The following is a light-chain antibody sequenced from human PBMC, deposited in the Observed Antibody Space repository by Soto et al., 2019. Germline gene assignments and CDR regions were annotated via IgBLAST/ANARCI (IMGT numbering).Light chain of an antibody. CDR1: QSISSW. CDR2: DAS. J-gene: IGKJ2*01. Sequence: DIQMTQSPSTLSASVGDRVTITCRASQSISSWLAWYQQKPGKDPKLLIYDASSLESGVPSRFSRSGSVTEFTLTISNLQPDDFATYYCQQYNSYPYTFGQGTKLEIK. CDR3: QQYNSYPYT. V-gene: IGKV1-5*01.